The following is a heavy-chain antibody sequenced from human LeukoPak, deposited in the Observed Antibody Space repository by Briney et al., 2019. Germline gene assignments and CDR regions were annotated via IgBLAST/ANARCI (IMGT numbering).Heavy chain of an antibody. CDR1: GDTFTSYD. CDR2: MNPNSGNT. J-gene: IGHJ5*02. V-gene: IGHV1-8*03. Sequence: ASVKVSCKASGDTFTSYDINWVRQATGQGLEWMGRMNPNSGNTGYAQKFQGRVTITRNTSISTAYMELSNLRSEDTAVYYCARARPYCSSTSCYRRWFDPWGQGTLVTVSS. D-gene: IGHD2-2*02. CDR3: ARARPYCSSTSCYRRWFDP.